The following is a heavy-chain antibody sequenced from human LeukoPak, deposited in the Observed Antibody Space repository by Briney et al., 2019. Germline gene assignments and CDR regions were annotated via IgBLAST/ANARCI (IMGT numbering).Heavy chain of an antibody. Sequence: GESLKTSCKGSGYSFTSYWIGWVRQMPGKGLEWMGIIYPGDSDTRYSPSFQGQVTISADKPISTAYLQWSSLKASDTALYYCARQGSSTLLGMDVWGQGTTVTVSS. CDR1: GYSFTSYW. J-gene: IGHJ6*02. D-gene: IGHD2-2*01. V-gene: IGHV5-51*01. CDR2: IYPGDSDT. CDR3: ARQGSSTLLGMDV.